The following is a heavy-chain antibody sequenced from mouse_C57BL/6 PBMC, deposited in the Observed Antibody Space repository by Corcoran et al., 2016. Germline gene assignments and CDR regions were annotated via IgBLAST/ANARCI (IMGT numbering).Heavy chain of an antibody. CDR2: ISYDGSN. V-gene: IGHV3-6*01. J-gene: IGHJ2*01. Sequence: DVQLQESGPGLVKPSQSLSLTCSVTGYSITSGYYWNWIRQFPGNKLEWMGYISYDGSNNYNPSLKNRISITRDTSKNQFFLKLNSVTTEDTATYYCAQWGIYYGNYVDYWGQGTTLTVSS. CDR3: AQWGIYYGNYVDY. CDR1: GYSITSGYY. D-gene: IGHD2-1*01.